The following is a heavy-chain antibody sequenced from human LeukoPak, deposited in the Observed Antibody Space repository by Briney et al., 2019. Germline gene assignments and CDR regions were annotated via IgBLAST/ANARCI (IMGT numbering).Heavy chain of an antibody. V-gene: IGHV4-59*01. CDR3: ARSYDFWSGYDAFDI. Sequence: SETLSRTCTASGGSISSYYWSWLRQPPGKGLQWIGYIYYSGSTNYHPSLKSRVTISVDTSKNQFSLKLSSVTAADTAVYYCARSYDFWSGYDAFDIWGQGTMVTVSS. D-gene: IGHD3-3*01. CDR1: GGSISSYY. J-gene: IGHJ3*02. CDR2: IYYSGST.